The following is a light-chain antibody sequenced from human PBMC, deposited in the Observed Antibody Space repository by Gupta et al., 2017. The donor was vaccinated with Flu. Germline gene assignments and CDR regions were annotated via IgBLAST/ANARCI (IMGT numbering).Light chain of an antibody. V-gene: IGLV1-40*01. Sequence: IGADYNVNWYQFLPGTAPKLLIYGHTNRPSGVPDRFSGSKSGNSASLAITGLQPEDEGDYYCQSYDKSLYRRVFGGGTKLTVL. CDR2: GHT. CDR1: IGADYN. CDR3: QSYDKSLYRRV. J-gene: IGLJ3*02.